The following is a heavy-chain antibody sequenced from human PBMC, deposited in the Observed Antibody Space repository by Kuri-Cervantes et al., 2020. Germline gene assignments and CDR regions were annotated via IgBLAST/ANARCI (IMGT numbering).Heavy chain of an antibody. CDR3: ARGPLARSSTSCYDY. CDR1: GGSFSGYY. Sequence: SQTLSLTCAVYGGSFSGYYWSWIRQPPGKGLEWIGEINHSGSTNYNPSLKSRVIISVDTSKNQFSLKLSSVTAADTAVYYCARGPLARSSTSCYDYWGQGTLVTVSS. V-gene: IGHV4-34*01. CDR2: INHSGST. J-gene: IGHJ4*02. D-gene: IGHD2-2*01.